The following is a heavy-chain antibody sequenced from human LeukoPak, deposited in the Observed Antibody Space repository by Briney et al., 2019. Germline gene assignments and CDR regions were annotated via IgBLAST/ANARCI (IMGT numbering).Heavy chain of an antibody. CDR2: IYYSGST. J-gene: IGHJ3*02. D-gene: IGHD3-10*01. V-gene: IGHV4-39*01. Sequence: SETLSLTCTVSGGSISSSSYYWGWIRQPPGKGLEWIGSIYYSGSTYYNPSLKSRVTISVDTSKNQFSLKLSSVTAADTAVYYCARPPIRDDAFDIWGQGTMVTVSS. CDR3: ARPPIRDDAFDI. CDR1: GGSISSSSYY.